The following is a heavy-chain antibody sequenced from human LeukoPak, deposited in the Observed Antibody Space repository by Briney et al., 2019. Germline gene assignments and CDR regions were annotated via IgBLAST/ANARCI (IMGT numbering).Heavy chain of an antibody. V-gene: IGHV3-30-3*01. CDR2: VSYDGTHI. Sequence: GGSLRLYCAASAFTLSTYAMHWVRQAPGKGLEWVAGVSYDGTHIYYADSVKGRFTISRDSSKNTLYLQMNSLRTEDTAVYYCARGTGAQSGYDFLFDYWGQGTLVTVSS. CDR1: AFTLSTYA. D-gene: IGHD5-12*01. CDR3: ARGTGAQSGYDFLFDY. J-gene: IGHJ4*02.